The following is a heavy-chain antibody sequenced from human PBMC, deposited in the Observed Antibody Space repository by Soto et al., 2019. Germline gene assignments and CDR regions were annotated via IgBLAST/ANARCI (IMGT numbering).Heavy chain of an antibody. Sequence: GASVKVSCKASVYTFTGYYMHWVLQSPGQGLEWMGIINPSGGSTSYAQKFQGRVTMTRDTSTSTVYMELSSLRSEDTAVYYCARDTAEAAAGPFYPWGQRTLVTVS. CDR3: ARDTAEAAAGPFYP. J-gene: IGHJ5*02. CDR2: INPSGGST. D-gene: IGHD6-13*01. V-gene: IGHV1-46*01. CDR1: VYTFTGYY.